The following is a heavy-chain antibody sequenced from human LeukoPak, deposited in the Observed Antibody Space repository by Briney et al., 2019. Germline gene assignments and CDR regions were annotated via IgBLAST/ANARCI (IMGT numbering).Heavy chain of an antibody. J-gene: IGHJ4*02. Sequence: GGSLRLSCAASGFTFSSNWMSWVRQAPGKGLEWVANTRQDGSDKYYMDSVKGRFTISRDNAKNSLSLQMNSLRVEDTAVYYCARDRDCGDGGCYPHFDYWGQGVRVTVSS. V-gene: IGHV3-7*01. CDR3: ARDRDCGDGGCYPHFDY. CDR1: GFTFSSNW. CDR2: TRQDGSDK. D-gene: IGHD2-15*01.